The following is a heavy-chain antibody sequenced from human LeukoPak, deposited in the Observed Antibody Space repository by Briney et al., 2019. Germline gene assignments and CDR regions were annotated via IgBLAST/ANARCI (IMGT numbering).Heavy chain of an antibody. CDR3: ARDHDLSGTYEYLKY. CDR1: GGTFNTYA. J-gene: IGHJ1*01. D-gene: IGHD1-26*01. V-gene: IGHV1-69*06. CDR2: IFPIWGTG. Sequence: GASVKVSCTASGGTFNTYAISWVRQAPGQGLEWMGGIFPIWGTGNYAQKFQGRVTITADKSTNTAYMELSSLRSEDTAVYYCARDHDLSGTYEYLKYWGQGTLVTVSS.